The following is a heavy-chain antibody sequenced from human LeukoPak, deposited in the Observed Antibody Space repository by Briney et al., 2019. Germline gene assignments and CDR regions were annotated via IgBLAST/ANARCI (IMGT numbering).Heavy chain of an antibody. V-gene: IGHV3-30-3*01. CDR3: ARAEAAVGYGMDV. Sequence: LTGGSLRLSCAASGFTFSSYTLHCVRQAPGKGLEWVAVISYDGSDKDYAASVKGRFTISRDNSKNTLYLQMNSLRAEDTAVYYCARAEAAVGYGMDVWGQGTTVTVSS. CDR1: GFTFSSYT. CDR2: ISYDGSDK. J-gene: IGHJ6*02. D-gene: IGHD6-13*01.